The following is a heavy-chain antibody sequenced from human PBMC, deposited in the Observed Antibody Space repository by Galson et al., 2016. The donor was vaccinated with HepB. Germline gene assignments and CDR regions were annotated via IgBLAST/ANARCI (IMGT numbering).Heavy chain of an antibody. CDR3: PRGGFNKYDLINYDYYYYPMDV. D-gene: IGHD2/OR15-2a*01. CDR2: ISSGSSYT. Sequence: SLRLSCAASGFTFSDYYMHWIRQAPGRGLEWISYISSGSSYTSYADSVKGRFTISSDNVKSSLSLQTNSLRAEDTAVYYWPRGGFNKYDLINYDYYYYPMDVWGQGTTVTVSS. V-gene: IGHV3-11*06. CDR1: GFTFSDYY. J-gene: IGHJ6*02.